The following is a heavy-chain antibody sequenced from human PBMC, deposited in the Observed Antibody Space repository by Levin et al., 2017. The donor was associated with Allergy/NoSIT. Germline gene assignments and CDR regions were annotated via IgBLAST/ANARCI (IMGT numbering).Heavy chain of an antibody. J-gene: IGHJ6*02. D-gene: IGHD4-23*01. Sequence: KVSCKGSGYSFTSYWIGWVRQMPGKGLEWMGIIYPGDSDTRYSPSFQGQVTISADKSISTAYLQWSSLKASDTAMYYCARHPDRYGGNSLYYCGMDVWGQGTTVTVSS. CDR3: ARHPDRYGGNSLYYCGMDV. V-gene: IGHV5-51*01. CDR1: GYSFTSYW. CDR2: IYPGDSDT.